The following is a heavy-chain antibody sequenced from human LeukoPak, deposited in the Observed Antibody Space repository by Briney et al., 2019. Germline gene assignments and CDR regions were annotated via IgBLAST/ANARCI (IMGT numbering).Heavy chain of an antibody. J-gene: IGHJ4*02. CDR1: GFTFSSYA. V-gene: IGHV3-23*01. CDR2: ISGSGGST. D-gene: IGHD6-6*01. CDR3: ARDQRVTGRPDIDY. Sequence: GGSLRLSCAASGFTFSSYAMSWVRQAPGKGLEWVSPISGSGGSTYYADSVKGRFTISRDNSKNTLYLQMNNLRAEDMAMYYCARDQRVTGRPDIDYWGQGTLVIVSS.